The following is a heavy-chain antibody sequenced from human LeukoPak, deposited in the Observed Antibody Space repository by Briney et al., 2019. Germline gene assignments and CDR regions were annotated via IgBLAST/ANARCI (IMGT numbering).Heavy chain of an antibody. CDR3: ARGQEMATNWLDP. CDR1: GGTFSSYG. D-gene: IGHD5-24*01. CDR2: IIPILGVA. V-gene: IGHV1-69*04. Sequence: SVKVSCKASGGTFSSYGISWVRQAPGQGLEWMGRIIPILGVANYAQRFQGRVTITADRSTTTAYMELSSLRSEDTAVYYCARGQEMATNWLDPWGQGTLVTVPS. J-gene: IGHJ5*02.